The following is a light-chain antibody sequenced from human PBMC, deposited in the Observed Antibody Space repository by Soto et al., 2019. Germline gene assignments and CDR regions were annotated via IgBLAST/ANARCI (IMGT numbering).Light chain of an antibody. CDR2: EVS. J-gene: IGLJ1*01. CDR3: SSNSGSIPFHV. CDR1: SSDVGGNNY. V-gene: IGLV2-8*01. Sequence: QSALTQPPSASGSPGQSVTISCTGTSSDVGGNNYVSWYQQYPGKAPKLMIYEVSKRPSGVPDRFSGSKSGNTASLTVSGRQAEDEADYYCSSNSGSIPFHVFGAGTKVTVL.